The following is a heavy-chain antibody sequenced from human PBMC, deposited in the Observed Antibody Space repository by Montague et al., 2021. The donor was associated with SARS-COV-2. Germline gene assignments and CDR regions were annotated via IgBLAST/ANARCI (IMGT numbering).Heavy chain of an antibody. Sequence: SETLSLTCTVSGGSISSSSYYWGWIRQPPGKGLEWIGSIYYSGSTYYNPSLKSRVTISVDTSKNQFSLKLSSVTAADTAVYYCAGSSPGIAAAGTVAAFDIWGQGTMVTVSS. CDR3: AGSSPGIAAAGTVAAFDI. CDR1: GGSISSSSYY. J-gene: IGHJ3*02. V-gene: IGHV4-39*01. D-gene: IGHD6-13*01. CDR2: IYYSGST.